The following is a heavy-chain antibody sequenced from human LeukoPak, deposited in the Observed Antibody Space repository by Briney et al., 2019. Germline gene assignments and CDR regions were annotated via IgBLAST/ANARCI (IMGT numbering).Heavy chain of an antibody. CDR3: ARYYYGSGSYDYYYMDV. Sequence: PGGSLRLSCAASGFTFDDYGMSWVRQAPGKGLEWVSGINWNGGSTGYADSVKGRFTISRDNAKNSLYLQMNSLRAEDTALYYCARYYYGSGSYDYYYMDVWGKGTTVTVSS. V-gene: IGHV3-20*04. CDR1: GFTFDDYG. D-gene: IGHD3-10*01. J-gene: IGHJ6*03. CDR2: INWNGGST.